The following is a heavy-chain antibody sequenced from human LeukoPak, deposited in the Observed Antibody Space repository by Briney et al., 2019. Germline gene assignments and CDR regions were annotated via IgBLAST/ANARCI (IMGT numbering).Heavy chain of an antibody. V-gene: IGHV4-34*01. CDR2: INHSGST. J-gene: IGHJ4*02. Sequence: PSETLSLTCAVYGGSFSGYYWSWIRQPPGKGLEWIGEINHSGSTNYNPSLKSRVTISVDTSKNQFSLKLSSVTAADTAVYYCARGESHWGQGTLVTVSS. CDR1: GGSFSGYY. CDR3: ARGESH. D-gene: IGHD3-10*01.